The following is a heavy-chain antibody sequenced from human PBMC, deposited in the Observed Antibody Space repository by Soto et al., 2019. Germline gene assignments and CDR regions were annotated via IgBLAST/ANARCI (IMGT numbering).Heavy chain of an antibody. CDR2: INAGNGNT. CDR3: ALTTVTTFSYFDY. Sequence: QVQLVQSGAEVKKPGASVKVSCKASGYTFTSYAMHWVRQAPGQRLEWMGWINAGNGNTKYSQKFQGRVTITRDTSEHTAYMELNSLRSADTAVYSCALTTVTTFSYFDYWGQGTLVTVSS. V-gene: IGHV1-3*01. CDR1: GYTFTSYA. J-gene: IGHJ4*02. D-gene: IGHD4-17*01.